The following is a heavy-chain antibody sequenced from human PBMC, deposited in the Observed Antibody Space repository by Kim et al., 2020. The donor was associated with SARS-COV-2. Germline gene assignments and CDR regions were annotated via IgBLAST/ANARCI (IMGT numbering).Heavy chain of an antibody. CDR2: ISYSGNT. J-gene: IGHJ6*02. V-gene: IGHV4-30-4*01. D-gene: IGHD5-18*01. Sequence: SETLSLTCTVSGGSINSGDYSWNWIRQPPGKGLEWIGFISYSGNTYYNPSFKSRVTLSADTSKNQFSRRLSSVTAADTAVYYCARDKEYSYGHGDYYYGMAVWGQGTTVTVSS. CDR3: ARDKEYSYGHGDYYYGMAV. CDR1: GGSINSGDYS.